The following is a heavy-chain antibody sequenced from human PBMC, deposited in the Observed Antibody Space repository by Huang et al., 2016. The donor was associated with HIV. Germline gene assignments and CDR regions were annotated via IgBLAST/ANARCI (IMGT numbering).Heavy chain of an antibody. V-gene: IGHV1-18*01. Sequence: QIQLMQSGPALTQPGASVKVYCKASGYTFTSYGITWVRQAPGQGPEWMVWISSTGRSTKYGQKFQGRVTLTTDTSTDKAYMELRSLRSDDTATYYYVRDPKDHRIGYYSQRQGIDIWGQGTMVIVSS. D-gene: IGHD3-22*01. CDR2: ISSTGRST. CDR3: VRDPKDHRIGYYSQRQGIDI. CDR1: GYTFTSYG. J-gene: IGHJ3*02.